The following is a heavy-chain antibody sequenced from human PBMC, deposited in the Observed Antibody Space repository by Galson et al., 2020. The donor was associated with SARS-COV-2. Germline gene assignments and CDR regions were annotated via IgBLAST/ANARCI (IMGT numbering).Heavy chain of an antibody. Sequence: ASVKVSCKTSGYTFTNFGISWVRQAPGQGLEWMGWISPYNGKTYSAQKVQGRVTMTTDTSTGTAYMELRSLRSDDTAVYYCARDVKLATITDAFDIWGQGTMVTVSS. J-gene: IGHJ3*02. CDR2: ISPYNGKT. D-gene: IGHD5-12*01. CDR1: GYTFTNFG. V-gene: IGHV1-18*01. CDR3: ARDVKLATITDAFDI.